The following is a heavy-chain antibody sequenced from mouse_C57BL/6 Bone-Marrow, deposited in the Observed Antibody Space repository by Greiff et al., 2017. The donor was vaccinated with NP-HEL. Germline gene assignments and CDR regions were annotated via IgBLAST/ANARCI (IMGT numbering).Heavy chain of an antibody. CDR2: IDPSDSYT. V-gene: IGHV1-69*01. Sequence: QVQLQQPGAELVMPGASVKLSCKASGYTFTRYWMHWVKQRPGQGLEWIGEIDPSDSYTNYNQKFNGKSTLTVDKSSSTAYMQLSSRTSGDTAFYYCSTAQGGRYYFDYWGQGTTLTVSS. J-gene: IGHJ2*01. D-gene: IGHD3-2*02. CDR1: GYTFTRYW. CDR3: STAQGGRYYFDY.